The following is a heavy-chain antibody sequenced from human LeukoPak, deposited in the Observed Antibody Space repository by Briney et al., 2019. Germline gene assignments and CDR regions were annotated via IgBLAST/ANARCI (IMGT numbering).Heavy chain of an antibody. CDR3: AKDSLSYYDSSGYLNWFDP. D-gene: IGHD3-22*01. CDR2: ISYDGSNK. CDR1: GFTFSSYG. Sequence: GGSLRLSCAASGFTFSSYGMHWVRQAPGKGLEWVAVISYDGSNKYYADSVKGRFTISRDNSKNTLYLQMNSLRAEDTAVYYCAKDSLSYYDSSGYLNWFDPWGQGTLVTASS. J-gene: IGHJ5*02. V-gene: IGHV3-30*18.